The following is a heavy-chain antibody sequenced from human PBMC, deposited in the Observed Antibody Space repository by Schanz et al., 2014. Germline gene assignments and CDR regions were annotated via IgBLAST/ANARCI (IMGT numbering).Heavy chain of an antibody. CDR2: ISYDGNTK. D-gene: IGHD1-26*01. CDR3: VKDLQRELLRDDHYYGMDV. V-gene: IGHV3-30*18. CDR1: GFTFSNYG. Sequence: QVQLVESGGGVVQPGRSLRLSCAASGFTFSNYGLHWVRQAPGKGLEWVTVISYDGNTKYYADSVKGRFTTSRDNSKNTMYLQMNSLRAEDTAVYYCVKDLQRELLRDDHYYGMDVWGQGTTVTVSS. J-gene: IGHJ6*02.